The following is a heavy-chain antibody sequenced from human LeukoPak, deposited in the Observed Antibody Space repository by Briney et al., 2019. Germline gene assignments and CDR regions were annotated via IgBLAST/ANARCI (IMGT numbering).Heavy chain of an antibody. D-gene: IGHD6-13*01. V-gene: IGHV3-15*04. Sequence: GGSLRLSCATSGFIFNNAWMSWVRQAPGKGLEWVGRIETKTAGETTDYATPVKGRFTISRDGSKNTLYLQMNSLKTEDTAVYYCTTHRGYSSSPTFDYWGQGALVTVSS. CDR3: TTHRGYSSSPTFDY. CDR1: GFIFNNAW. J-gene: IGHJ4*02. CDR2: IETKTAGETT.